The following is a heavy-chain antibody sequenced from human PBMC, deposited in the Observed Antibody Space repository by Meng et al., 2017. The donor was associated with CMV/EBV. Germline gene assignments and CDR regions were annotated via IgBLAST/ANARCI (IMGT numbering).Heavy chain of an antibody. D-gene: IGHD1-26*01. CDR3: ALSYSGRSRYFFDY. CDR2: IIPILGIA. CDR1: GGTFSSYT. J-gene: IGHJ4*02. V-gene: IGHV1-69*02. Sequence: SVKISCKASGGTFSSYTISWVRQAPGQGLEWMGRIIPILGIATYAQKFQGRVTITAYKSTITVYMELSSLGSEDTSVYYCALSYSGRSRYFFDYWGQGTLVTVSS.